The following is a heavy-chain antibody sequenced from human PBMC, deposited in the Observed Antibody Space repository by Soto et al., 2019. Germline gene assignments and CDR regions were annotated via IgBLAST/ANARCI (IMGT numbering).Heavy chain of an antibody. Sequence: GGSLRLSCVTSRFTFNTFAMRWVRQAPGEGLEWVSAINVGGGNTHYADSVKGRFTISRDNSKSTLYLQMDSLRAEDTAVYYCAKHTYSDFWPGHYYDLDFWGQGTLVTVSS. D-gene: IGHD3-3*01. J-gene: IGHJ4*02. CDR2: INVGGGNT. V-gene: IGHV3-23*01. CDR1: RFTFNTFA. CDR3: AKHTYSDFWPGHYYDLDF.